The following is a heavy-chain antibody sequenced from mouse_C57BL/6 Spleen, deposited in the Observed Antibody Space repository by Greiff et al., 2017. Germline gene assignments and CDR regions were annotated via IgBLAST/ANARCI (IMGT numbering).Heavy chain of an antibody. Sequence: QVQLKQPGAELVKPGASVKLSCKASGYTFTSYWMPWVKQRPGQGLEWIGEIDPSDSYTNYNQKFKGKATLTVDTSSSTAYMQLSSLTSEDSAVYYCARGRDYDYDGFAYWGQGTLVTVSA. CDR3: ARGRDYDYDGFAY. CDR2: IDPSDSYT. V-gene: IGHV1-50*01. D-gene: IGHD2-4*01. J-gene: IGHJ3*01. CDR1: GYTFTSYW.